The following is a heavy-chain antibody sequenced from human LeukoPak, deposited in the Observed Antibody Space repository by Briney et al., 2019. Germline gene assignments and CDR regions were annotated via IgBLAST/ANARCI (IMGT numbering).Heavy chain of an antibody. V-gene: IGHV4-39*01. CDR2: IYYSGST. CDR1: GGSISSSSYY. J-gene: IGHJ3*02. D-gene: IGHD6-19*01. CDR3: ARRPGWLGPFDI. Sequence: PSETLSPTCTVSGGSISSSSYYWGWIRQPPGKGLEWIGSIYYSGSTYYNPSLKSRVTISVDTSKSQFSLKLSSVTAADTAVYYCARRPGWLGPFDIWGQGTMVTVSS.